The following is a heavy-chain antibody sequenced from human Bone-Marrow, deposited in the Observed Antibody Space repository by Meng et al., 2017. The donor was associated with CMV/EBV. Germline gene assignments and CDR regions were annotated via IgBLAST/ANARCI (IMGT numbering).Heavy chain of an antibody. CDR1: GFTFGDYA. V-gene: IGHV3-49*04. Sequence: GSLRLSCTASGFTFGDYAVTWVRQAPGKGLEWVGFIRSKAYGETTQYAASVKGRFTISRDDSKSVAYLQMNSLKTEDTAVYYCTRSYDRSGYYPGYFQHWGQGTLVTVSS. J-gene: IGHJ1*01. D-gene: IGHD3-22*01. CDR3: TRSYDRSGYYPGYFQH. CDR2: IRSKAYGETT.